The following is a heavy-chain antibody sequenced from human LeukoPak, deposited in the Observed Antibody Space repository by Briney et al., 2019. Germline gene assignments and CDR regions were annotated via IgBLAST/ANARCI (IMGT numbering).Heavy chain of an antibody. CDR2: INSNGRLK. CDR3: AKDLGSSGWYGVWFDP. CDR1: GFTFSTYS. V-gene: IGHV3-21*04. Sequence: GGSLRLSCAPSGFTFSTYSMTWVRQAPGKGLEWVSYINSNGRLKYYTDSVRRRFTIYRDNAKNSLYLQIKSLGAEDTAVYYCAKDLGSSGWYGVWFDPWGQGTLVTVSS. J-gene: IGHJ5*02. D-gene: IGHD6-19*01.